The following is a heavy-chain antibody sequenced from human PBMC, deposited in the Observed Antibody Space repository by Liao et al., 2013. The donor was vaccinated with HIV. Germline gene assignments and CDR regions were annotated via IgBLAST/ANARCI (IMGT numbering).Heavy chain of an antibody. Sequence: QVFLEEAGPRLVKPSETLSLRCSVSGGSINSYYWTWIRQPPGKGLEWLGYISHSGSTNYNPSVRSRVTMSVDTFKNQFFLTLKSVTAADTAVYYCARVQWWELHPTFFDFWGQGILVSVSS. CDR2: ISHSGST. J-gene: IGHJ4*02. V-gene: IGHV4-4*08. CDR1: GGSINSYY. CDR3: ARVQWWELHPTFFDF. D-gene: IGHD2-21*01.